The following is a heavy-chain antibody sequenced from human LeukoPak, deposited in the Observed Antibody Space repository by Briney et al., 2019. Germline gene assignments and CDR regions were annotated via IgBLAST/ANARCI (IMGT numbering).Heavy chain of an antibody. CDR3: ARGPVYSSGFFGY. D-gene: IGHD6-19*01. J-gene: IGHJ4*02. V-gene: IGHV3-74*01. Sequence: PGGSLRLSCAASGFTFSKYWLHWLRQAPGKGLVWVSRINPDDKSASYADSVKGRFTISGDNAKSSLYLQMNSLRAEDTAVYYCARGPVYSSGFFGYWGQGTLVTVSS. CDR2: INPDDKSA. CDR1: GFTFSKYW.